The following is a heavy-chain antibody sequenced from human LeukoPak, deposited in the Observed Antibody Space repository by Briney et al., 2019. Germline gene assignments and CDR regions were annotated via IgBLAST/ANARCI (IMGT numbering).Heavy chain of an antibody. CDR3: AREYSSSRFFDY. CDR1: GFTFSSSW. Sequence: GGSLRLSCAASGFTFSSSWMPRVRQAPGKGLVWVSRINSDGSSTNYADSVKGRFTISRDNAKNTVYLQMNSLRAEDTAVYYCAREYSSSRFFDYWGQGTLVTVSS. V-gene: IGHV3-74*01. J-gene: IGHJ4*02. D-gene: IGHD6-13*01. CDR2: INSDGSST.